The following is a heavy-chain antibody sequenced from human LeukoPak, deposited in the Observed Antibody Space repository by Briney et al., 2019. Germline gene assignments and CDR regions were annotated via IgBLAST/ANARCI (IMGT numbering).Heavy chain of an antibody. CDR1: GYTFTGYY. CDR3: ARDFFMITFGGVINDAFDI. V-gene: IGHV1-2*02. D-gene: IGHD3-16*01. CDR2: INPNSGGT. Sequence: ASVKVSCKASGYTFTGYYMHWVRQADGQGLEWMGWINPNSGGTNYAQKFQGRVTMTRDTSISTAYMELSRLRSDDTAVYYCARDFFMITFGGVINDAFDIWGQGTMVTVSS. J-gene: IGHJ3*02.